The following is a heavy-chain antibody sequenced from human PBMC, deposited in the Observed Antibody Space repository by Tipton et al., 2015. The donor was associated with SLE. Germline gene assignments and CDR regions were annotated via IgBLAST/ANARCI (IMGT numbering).Heavy chain of an antibody. CDR1: GFTFTTYG. CDR3: AKDLKSSGWSPYAFDI. D-gene: IGHD6-19*01. Sequence: SLRLSCAASGFTFTTYGMNWVRQAPGKGLEWVALISYDGSNKDYADSVKGRFTISRDISNNTLYLQMNSLRAEDTAVYYCAKDLKSSGWSPYAFDIWGQGTMVTVSS. J-gene: IGHJ3*02. V-gene: IGHV3-30*18. CDR2: ISYDGSNK.